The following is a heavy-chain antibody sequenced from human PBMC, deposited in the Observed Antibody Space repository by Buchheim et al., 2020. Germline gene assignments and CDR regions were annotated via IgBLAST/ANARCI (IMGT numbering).Heavy chain of an antibody. D-gene: IGHD3-10*01. V-gene: IGHV3-7*01. CDR2: IKHDGTEK. Sequence: EVQLVESGGALVQPGGSLRLSCAASGFTFSYYWMSWVRQAPGKGLEWVANIKHDGTEKYYVESVKGRFTMSRDNAKNSLDLQMNSLRVEDTAVYYCARARGYFDSGNYFRILYFDYWGQG. CDR1: GFTFSYYW. CDR3: ARARGYFDSGNYFRILYFDY. J-gene: IGHJ4*02.